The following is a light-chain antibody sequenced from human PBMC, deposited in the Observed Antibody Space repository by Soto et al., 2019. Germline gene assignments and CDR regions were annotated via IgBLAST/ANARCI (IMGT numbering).Light chain of an antibody. J-gene: IGLJ2*01. Sequence: QSALTQPASVSGSPGQSITISCTGTSSDVGGYDYVSWYLQHPGKVPKLMIYDVSSRPSGVSNRFSGSKSGNTASLTISGLQAEDEADYYCSSYASSSTLVFGGGTKLTVL. CDR3: SSYASSSTLV. CDR2: DVS. CDR1: SSDVGGYDY. V-gene: IGLV2-14*01.